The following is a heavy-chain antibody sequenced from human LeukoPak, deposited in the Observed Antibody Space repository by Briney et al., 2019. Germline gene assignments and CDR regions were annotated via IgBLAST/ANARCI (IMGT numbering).Heavy chain of an antibody. V-gene: IGHV3-23*01. J-gene: IGHJ4*02. CDR3: AKTKGGVVPAAYIFDY. CDR2: ISGSGGST. D-gene: IGHD2-2*01. CDR1: GFTFSSYA. Sequence: GGSLRLSCAASGFTFSSYAMSWVRQAPGKGLEWVPAISGSGGSTYYADSVKGRFTISRDNSKNTLYLQMNSLRAEDTAVYYCAKTKGGVVPAAYIFDYWGQGTLVTVSS.